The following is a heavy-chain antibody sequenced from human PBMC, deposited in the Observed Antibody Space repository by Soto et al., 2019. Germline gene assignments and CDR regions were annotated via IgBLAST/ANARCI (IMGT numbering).Heavy chain of an antibody. J-gene: IGHJ4*02. Sequence: QVQLVQSGAEVKKPGASVKVSCKASGYTFTSYYMHWVRQAPGQGLEWMGIINPSGGSTSYAQKFQGRVTITTDTSTSTVYMELSSLRSEDTAVYYCARDTYSGYASHSCGVRYWGQGTLVTVSS. CDR1: GYTFTSYY. D-gene: IGHD5-12*01. V-gene: IGHV1-46*03. CDR3: ARDTYSGYASHSCGVRY. CDR2: INPSGGST.